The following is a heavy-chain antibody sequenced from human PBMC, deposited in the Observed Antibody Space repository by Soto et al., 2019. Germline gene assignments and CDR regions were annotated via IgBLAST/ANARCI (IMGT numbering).Heavy chain of an antibody. CDR3: AKDSKSVSVSAARVYGMDV. J-gene: IGHJ6*02. D-gene: IGHD2-2*01. Sequence: GGSLRLSCVASGFSFRNYGMHWVRQAPGKGLEWVAVISYEEINNKNYADSVKGRFTVSRDNSKNTLFLEMSSLRAEDSAIYYCAKDSKSVSVSAARVYGMDVWGQGTTVTVSS. CDR1: GFSFRNYG. CDR2: ISYEEINNK. V-gene: IGHV3-30*18.